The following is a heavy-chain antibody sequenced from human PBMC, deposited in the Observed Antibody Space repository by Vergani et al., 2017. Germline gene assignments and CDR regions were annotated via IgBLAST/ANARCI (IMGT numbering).Heavy chain of an antibody. CDR1: EYSFGNYW. Sequence: EVELVQSGPEMRKPGESLKISCKGSEYSFGNYWIGWVRQMPGKGLEWMGIIYPADSDTRYSPSFQGQVTISVDTSNNHSSLRLNSLTAADTAVYYCARRSGIVYDIFSGTQYFFDFWGQGTLVTVSS. V-gene: IGHV5-51*03. CDR3: ARRSGIVYDIFSGTQYFFDF. CDR2: IYPADSDT. J-gene: IGHJ4*02. D-gene: IGHD3-9*01.